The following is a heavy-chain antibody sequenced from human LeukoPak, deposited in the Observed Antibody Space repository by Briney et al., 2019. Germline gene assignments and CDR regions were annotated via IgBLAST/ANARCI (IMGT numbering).Heavy chain of an antibody. D-gene: IGHD3-22*01. Sequence: TSSVTQSLTCSVSGGSISNYYWSWIRQPPGKGLECIGSMYYSGSTNYNPSLTSRATISEDTSKKQFSLKLSSATATDTAVYYCARAGYDTSGFWYFDLWGRGTLVTVSS. V-gene: IGHV4-59*07. CDR2: MYYSGST. CDR3: ARAGYDTSGFWYFDL. J-gene: IGHJ2*01. CDR1: GGSISNYY.